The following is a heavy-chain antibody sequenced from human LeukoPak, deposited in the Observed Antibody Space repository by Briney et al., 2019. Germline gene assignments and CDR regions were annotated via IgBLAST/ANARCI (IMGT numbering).Heavy chain of an antibody. CDR3: ARAGNSGYWFDY. Sequence: SETLSLTCIVSGVXIGSEAYYWSWIRQHPGKGLEWIGYIYYSGATYYNPSLQSRLTISVDTSKNQFSLRLNSVTAADTAVYYCARAGNSGYWFDYWGQGSVVTVSS. D-gene: IGHD3-22*01. J-gene: IGHJ4*02. V-gene: IGHV4-31*03. CDR2: IYYSGAT. CDR1: GVXIGSEAYY.